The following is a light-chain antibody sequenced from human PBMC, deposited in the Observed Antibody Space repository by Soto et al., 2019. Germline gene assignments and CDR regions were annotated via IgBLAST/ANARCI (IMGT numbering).Light chain of an antibody. Sequence: DIQMTQSPSSLSASIGDSVTITCRASQGINNNLAWYQQKPGKAPKPLIYGASSLLSGVPSRFGGSGSGADFTLTISSLQPEDFATYYCQQYSSYPITFGGGTRVEIK. CDR3: QQYSSYPIT. CDR1: QGINNN. V-gene: IGKV1-16*01. CDR2: GAS. J-gene: IGKJ4*01.